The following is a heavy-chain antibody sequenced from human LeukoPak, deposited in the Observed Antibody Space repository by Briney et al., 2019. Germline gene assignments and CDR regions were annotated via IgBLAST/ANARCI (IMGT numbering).Heavy chain of an antibody. D-gene: IGHD5-24*01. V-gene: IGHV3-21*01. J-gene: IGHJ6*02. CDR2: ISSSSSYI. Sequence: GGALRLPCAAPGFTLSSHSMERVRPAPRKGLERVFSISSSSSYIYYADSVKGRFTISRDNAKNSLYLQMNSLRAEDTAVYYCARDFTIGNDYYYYGMDVWGQGTTVTVSS. CDR1: GFTLSSHS. CDR3: ARDFTIGNDYYYYGMDV.